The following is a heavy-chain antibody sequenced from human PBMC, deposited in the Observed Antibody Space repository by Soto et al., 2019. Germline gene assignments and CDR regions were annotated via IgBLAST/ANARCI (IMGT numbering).Heavy chain of an antibody. D-gene: IGHD3-3*01. J-gene: IGHJ5*02. CDR3: MEGDSSGNLDPWSGYSTPDL. CDR1: GFIFKDFA. Sequence: EVQLFESGGGLVEPGESLRLSCAASGFIFKDFAMSWVRQAPGKGLEWVSTITTSDDITYSADSVRGRFTISRDNSANTFFLQMLRLRGEDRATYYCMEGDSSGNLDPWSGYSTPDLWGQGTLV. V-gene: IGHV3-23*01. CDR2: ITTSDDIT.